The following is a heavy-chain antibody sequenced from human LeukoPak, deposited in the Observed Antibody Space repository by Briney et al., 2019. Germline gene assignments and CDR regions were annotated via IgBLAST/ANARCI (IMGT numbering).Heavy chain of an antibody. Sequence: ASVKVSCKASGYTFINYYMHWVRQAPGQGLEWMGIINPSGGSTSYAQKFQGRVTMTRDTSTGTVYMELSSLRSEDTAVYYCARVGATGYFDYWGQGTLVTVSS. J-gene: IGHJ4*02. CDR1: GYTFINYY. CDR2: INPSGGST. V-gene: IGHV1-46*01. D-gene: IGHD1-26*01. CDR3: ARVGATGYFDY.